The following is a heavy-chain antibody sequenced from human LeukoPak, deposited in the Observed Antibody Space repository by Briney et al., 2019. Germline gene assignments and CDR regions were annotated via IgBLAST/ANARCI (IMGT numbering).Heavy chain of an antibody. D-gene: IGHD3-22*01. CDR3: ATYSSDFGRLDP. CDR2: IKEDGSEK. J-gene: IGHJ5*02. CDR1: GFTFSTYW. V-gene: IGHV3-7*01. Sequence: GGSLRLSCVTSGFTFSTYWMSWVRQAPGKGLEGVANIKEDGSEKNYVDSVKGRFTISRDNAKNTLYLQMNSLRADDTAVYYCATYSSDFGRLDPWGQGTQVTVSS.